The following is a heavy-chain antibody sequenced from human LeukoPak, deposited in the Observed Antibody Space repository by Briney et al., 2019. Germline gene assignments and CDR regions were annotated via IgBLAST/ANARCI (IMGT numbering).Heavy chain of an antibody. CDR3: ARVGSRDYVWGSYRRQGNIQK. Sequence: SETLSLTCAVYGGSFSGYYWSWIRQPPGKGLEWIGEINHSGSTNYNPSLKGRVTISVDTSKNQFSLKLSSVTAADTAVYYCARVGSRDYVWGSYRRQGNIQKWGQGTLVTVSS. V-gene: IGHV4-34*01. J-gene: IGHJ4*02. CDR1: GGSFSGYY. CDR2: INHSGST. D-gene: IGHD3-16*02.